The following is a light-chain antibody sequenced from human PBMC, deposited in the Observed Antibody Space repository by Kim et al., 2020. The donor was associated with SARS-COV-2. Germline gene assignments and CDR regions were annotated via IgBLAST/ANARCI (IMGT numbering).Light chain of an antibody. CDR1: SSNIGSNY. J-gene: IGLJ2*01. CDR2: TNN. Sequence: ELTQPPSASGTPGQRVTISCSGSSSNIGSNYVYWYQQLPGTAPKLLIYTNNQRPSGVPDRFSGSKSGTSASLAISGLRSEDEADYYCAAWDDSLSGHVVFGGGTQLTVL. V-gene: IGLV1-47*02. CDR3: AAWDDSLSGHVV.